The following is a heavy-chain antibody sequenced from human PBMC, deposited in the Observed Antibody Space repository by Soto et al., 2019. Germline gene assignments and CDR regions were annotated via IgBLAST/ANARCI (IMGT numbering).Heavy chain of an antibody. CDR3: ARNGTLTGYSYGMDV. V-gene: IGHV1-69*01. CDR1: GGTFSDST. CDR2: IIHIFDTA. J-gene: IGHJ6*02. D-gene: IGHD1-1*01. Sequence: QVQLVQSGAELRKPGSSVKVSCKASGGTFSDSTINWVRQAPGQRLEWMGGIIHIFDTANYAEKFQCRVTITADESTSTSFMEVSSLRSEDTAVYYCARNGTLTGYSYGMDVWGQGTMVTVSS.